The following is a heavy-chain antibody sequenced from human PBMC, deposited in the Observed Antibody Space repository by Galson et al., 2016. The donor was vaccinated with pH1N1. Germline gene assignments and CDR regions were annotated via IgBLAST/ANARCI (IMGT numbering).Heavy chain of an antibody. CDR1: GFTFGDYT. J-gene: IGHJ4*02. D-gene: IGHD1-26*01. CDR3: TRDFRGTYYPGGYFDY. Sequence: SLRLSCAASGFTFGDYTINWARQAPGKGLEWVGFIRSKTYGGTKQYAASVKDRFTISRDDSTSIAYLQMNNLKTEDTAIYYCTRDFRGTYYPGGYFDYWGQGTQVTVSS. CDR2: IRSKTYGGTK. V-gene: IGHV3-49*04.